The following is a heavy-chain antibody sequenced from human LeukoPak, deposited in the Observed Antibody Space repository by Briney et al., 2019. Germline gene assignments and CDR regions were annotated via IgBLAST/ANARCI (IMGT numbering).Heavy chain of an antibody. V-gene: IGHV3-7*01. CDR3: ARDPTFSVAPPALDI. Sequence: GGSLRLSCAASGFTFNSYWMSWVRQAPGKGLEWVANIKLDGSEKYYVDSVRGRFTISRDNAKNSLYLQMNSLTAEDTAVYYCARDPTFSVAPPALDIWGRGTLVTVSS. J-gene: IGHJ3*02. CDR2: IKLDGSEK. CDR1: GFTFNSYW.